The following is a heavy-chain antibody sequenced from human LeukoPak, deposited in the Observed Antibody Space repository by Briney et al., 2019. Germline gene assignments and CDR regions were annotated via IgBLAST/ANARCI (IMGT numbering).Heavy chain of an antibody. CDR2: INHSGST. CDR3: ARVGPYCSSTSCYKAHYYYYGMDV. J-gene: IGHJ6*02. V-gene: IGHV4-34*01. D-gene: IGHD2-2*02. CDR1: GGSISSYY. Sequence: KPSETLSLTCTVSGGSISSYYWSWIRQPPGKGLEWIGEINHSGSTNYNPSLKSRVTISVDTSKNQFSLKLSSVTAADTAVYYCARVGPYCSSTSCYKAHYYYYGMDVWGQGTTVTVSS.